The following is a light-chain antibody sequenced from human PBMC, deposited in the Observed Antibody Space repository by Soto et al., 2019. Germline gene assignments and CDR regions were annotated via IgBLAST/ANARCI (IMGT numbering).Light chain of an antibody. CDR2: LNSDGSH. CDR1: SGHSNFA. J-gene: IGLJ3*02. V-gene: IGLV4-69*01. Sequence: QPVLTQSPSASASLGASVKLTCTLSSGHSNFAIAWHQQQPDKGPRYLMKLNSDGSHTKGDGIPDRFSGSSSGAERYLTISSLQSEDEADYYCQTWATGIQVFGGGTKVTVL. CDR3: QTWATGIQV.